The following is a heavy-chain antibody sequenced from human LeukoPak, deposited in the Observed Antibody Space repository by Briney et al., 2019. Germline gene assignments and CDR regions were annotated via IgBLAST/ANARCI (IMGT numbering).Heavy chain of an antibody. CDR1: GGSISSHY. CDR2: IYYSGST. V-gene: IGHV4-59*11. J-gene: IGHJ6*03. CDR3: ARDKKGSSWYTPYYYYYMDV. D-gene: IGHD6-13*01. Sequence: PSETLSLTCTVSGGSISSHYRSWIRQPPGKGLEWIGYIYYSGSTNYNPSLKSRVTISVDTSKNQFSLKLSSVTAADTAVYYCARDKKGSSWYTPYYYYYMDVWGKGTTVTVSS.